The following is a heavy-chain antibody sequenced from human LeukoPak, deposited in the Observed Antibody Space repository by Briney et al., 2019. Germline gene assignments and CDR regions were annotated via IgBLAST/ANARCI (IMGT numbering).Heavy chain of an antibody. J-gene: IGHJ4*02. V-gene: IGHV3-30*02. D-gene: IGHD2-8*01. Sequence: GGSLRLSCAASGFTFSGYGMHAVRQAPGKGLEGVALIRYDGRKKYSADSVKGRITISRDNSNDTLYLQMNGLRAEDTAVYYCAKGGARYCTNSVCLTDYWGQGTLVTVSS. CDR1: GFTFSGYG. CDR2: IRYDGRKK. CDR3: AKGGARYCTNSVCLTDY.